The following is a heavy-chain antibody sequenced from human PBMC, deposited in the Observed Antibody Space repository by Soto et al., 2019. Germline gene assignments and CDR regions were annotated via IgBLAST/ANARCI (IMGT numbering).Heavy chain of an antibody. J-gene: IGHJ3*02. D-gene: IGHD3-22*01. V-gene: IGHV4-31*03. CDR2: IYYSGTN. Sequence: QVQLQESGPGLVKPSQTLSLSCTVSGGSISSGAYYWSWIRQHPGKGLEWIGYIYYSGTNYYNPSLKSRVTMSVDTSKNQFSLKLSAVTAADTAVYYCARGPDNDTDDAFDIWGQGTMVTVSS. CDR1: GGSISSGAYY. CDR3: ARGPDNDTDDAFDI.